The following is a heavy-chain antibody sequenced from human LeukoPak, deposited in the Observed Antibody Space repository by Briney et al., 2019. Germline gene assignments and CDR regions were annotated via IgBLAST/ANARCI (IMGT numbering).Heavy chain of an antibody. CDR3: AREPPSGWFDY. CDR2: INHSGST. J-gene: IGHJ4*02. CDR1: GGSFSGYY. D-gene: IGHD6-19*01. V-gene: IGHV4-34*01. Sequence: SETLSLTCAVYGGSFSGYYWGWIRQPPGKGLEWIGEINHSGSTNYNPSLKSRVTISVDTSKNQFSLKLSSVTAADTAVYYCAREPPSGWFDYWGQGTLVTVSS.